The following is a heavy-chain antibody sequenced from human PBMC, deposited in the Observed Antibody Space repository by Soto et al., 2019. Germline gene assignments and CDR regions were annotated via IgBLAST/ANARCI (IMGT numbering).Heavy chain of an antibody. Sequence: EVQLLESGGDLAQPGGSLRLSCAASGFTVKSYTMSWVRQVPGKGLEWVSSIIGSDGSTYYADSAKGRFTISRDISKNVLYLQMNSLRVEDTAVYYCAKNKRPDGAWDFDHWGQGTLVTVSS. D-gene: IGHD1-1*01. V-gene: IGHV3-23*01. J-gene: IGHJ4*02. CDR3: AKNKRPDGAWDFDH. CDR2: IIGSDGST. CDR1: GFTVKSYT.